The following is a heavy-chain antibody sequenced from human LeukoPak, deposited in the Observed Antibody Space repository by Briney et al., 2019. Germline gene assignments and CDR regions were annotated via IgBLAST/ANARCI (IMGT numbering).Heavy chain of an antibody. D-gene: IGHD2-15*01. CDR3: ARQGRSVPAAANY. V-gene: IGHV5-51*01. CDR2: IYPDDSDI. Sequence: RLGESLKISCKTSGYTFTTYWTAWVRQMPGKGLEWMGIIYPDDSDIRYSPSFQGQVTISADKSISAAYLQWSSLKASDTAMYYCARQGRSVPAAANYWGQGTLVTVSS. CDR1: GYTFTTYW. J-gene: IGHJ4*02.